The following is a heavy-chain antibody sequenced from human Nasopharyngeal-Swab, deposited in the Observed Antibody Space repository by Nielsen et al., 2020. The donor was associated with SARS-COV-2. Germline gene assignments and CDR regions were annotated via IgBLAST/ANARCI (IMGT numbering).Heavy chain of an antibody. CDR2: INGDGSSL. V-gene: IGHV3-74*01. CDR1: GFTFSNYR. Sequence: GGSLRLSCAASGFTFSNYRMHWVRQAPGKGLVWVSRINGDGSSLNYADFVKGRFTISRDNAKNSLYLQMNSLRAEDTALYYCAKVPFEDDAFDIWGQGTMVTVSS. J-gene: IGHJ3*02. CDR3: AKVPFEDDAFDI.